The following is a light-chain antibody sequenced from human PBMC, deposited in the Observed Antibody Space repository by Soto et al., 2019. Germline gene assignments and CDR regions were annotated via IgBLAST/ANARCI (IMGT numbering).Light chain of an antibody. CDR3: QAWDSSTAV. J-gene: IGLJ1*01. CDR1: KLGDKY. CDR2: QDS. Sequence: SYELTQPPSVSVSPGQTARIPCSGDKLGDKYACWYQQKPGQSPVLVIYQDSKRPSGIPERFSGSNSGNTATLTIRGTQAMDEADYYCQAWDSSTAVFGTGTKLTVL. V-gene: IGLV3-1*01.